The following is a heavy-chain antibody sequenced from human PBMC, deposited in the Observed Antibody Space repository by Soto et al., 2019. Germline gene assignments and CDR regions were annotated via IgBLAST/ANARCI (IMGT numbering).Heavy chain of an antibody. CDR1: GFSLSTSGMC. J-gene: IGHJ6*02. V-gene: IGHV2-70*01. CDR3: ARIPVQLMGGSFYGMDV. Sequence: SGPTLVKPTQTLTLTCTFSGFSLSTSGMCVSWIRQPPGKALEWLALIDWDDDKYYSTSLKTRLTISKGTSKNQVVLTMTNMDPVDTATYYCARIPVQLMGGSFYGMDVWGQGTTVTVSS. D-gene: IGHD1-1*01. CDR2: IDWDDDK.